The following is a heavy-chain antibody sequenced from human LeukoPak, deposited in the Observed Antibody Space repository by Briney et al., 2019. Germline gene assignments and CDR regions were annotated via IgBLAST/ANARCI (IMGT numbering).Heavy chain of an antibody. CDR3: ATERDGSGWYYFDY. CDR1: GYTFTGYY. CDR2: INPNSGGT. J-gene: IGHJ4*02. V-gene: IGHV1-2*02. Sequence: GASVKVSCKASGYTFTGYYMHWVRQAPGQGLEWMGWINPNSGGTNYAQKFQGRVTMTRDTSISTAYMELSRLRSDDTAVYYCATERDGSGWYYFDYWGQGTLVTVS. D-gene: IGHD6-19*01.